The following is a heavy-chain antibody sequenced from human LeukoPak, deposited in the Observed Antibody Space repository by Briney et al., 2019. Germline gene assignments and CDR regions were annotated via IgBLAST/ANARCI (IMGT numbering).Heavy chain of an antibody. CDR2: IKQDGSEK. J-gene: IGHJ4*02. V-gene: IGHV3-7*03. CDR3: AKDGAWLRFDD. Sequence: GGSLRLSCAASGFTFSSYWMSWVRQAPGKGLEWVANIKQDGSEKYYVDSVKGRFTISRDDSKNPLYLQMQNLRAEDTAVYYCAKDGAWLRFDDWGQGILVTVSS. D-gene: IGHD5-12*01. CDR1: GFTFSSYW.